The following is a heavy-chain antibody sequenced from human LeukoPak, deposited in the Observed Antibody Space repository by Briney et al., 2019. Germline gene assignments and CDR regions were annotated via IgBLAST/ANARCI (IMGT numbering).Heavy chain of an antibody. Sequence: GGSLRLSCAASGFTFNNAWMSWVRQVPGKGLQWVGRIKSKTDGGTTDYAAPVKGRFTISRDDSKTTLYLQMNSLKTEDTAAYYCTTEADGGPDYWGQGTLVTVSS. CDR3: TTEADGGPDY. J-gene: IGHJ4*02. CDR1: GFTFNNAW. D-gene: IGHD4-23*01. CDR2: IKSKTDGGTT. V-gene: IGHV3-15*01.